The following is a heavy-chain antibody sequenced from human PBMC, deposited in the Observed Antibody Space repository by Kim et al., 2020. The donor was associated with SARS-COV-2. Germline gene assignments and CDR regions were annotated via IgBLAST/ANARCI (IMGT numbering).Heavy chain of an antibody. CDR2: ISYDGSNK. Sequence: GGSLRLSCAASGFTFSSYGMHWVRQAPGKGMEWVAVISYDGSNKYYADSVKGRFTISRDNSKNTLYLQMNSLRAEDTAVYYCAKDYGSGSYYPLGYWGQG. CDR3: AKDYGSGSYYPLGY. V-gene: IGHV3-30*18. D-gene: IGHD3-10*01. CDR1: GFTFSSYG. J-gene: IGHJ4*02.